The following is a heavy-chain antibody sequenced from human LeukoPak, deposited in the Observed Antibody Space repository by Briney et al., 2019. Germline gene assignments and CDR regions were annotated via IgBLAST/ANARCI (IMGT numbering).Heavy chain of an antibody. J-gene: IGHJ4*02. V-gene: IGHV3-21*01. CDR1: GFTFSNFA. CDR2: IVGSSST. D-gene: IGHD6-6*01. CDR3: ARIASYSSSHEFDY. Sequence: PGGSLRLSCAASGFTFSNFAMTWVRQAPGKGLEWVSSIVGSSSTYYADSLKGRFTISRDNAKNSLYLQMNSLRAEDTAVYYCARIASYSSSHEFDYWGQGTLVTVSS.